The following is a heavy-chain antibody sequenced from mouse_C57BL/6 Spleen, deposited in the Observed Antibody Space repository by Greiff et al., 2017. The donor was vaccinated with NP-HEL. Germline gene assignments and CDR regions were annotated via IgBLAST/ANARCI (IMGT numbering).Heavy chain of an antibody. CDR1: GFSLTSYG. CDR3: ARSRTGTAGDYFDY. V-gene: IGHV2-5*01. D-gene: IGHD4-1*01. CDR2: IWRGGST. J-gene: IGHJ2*01. Sequence: QVQLQQSGPGLVQPSQSLSITCTVSGFSLTSYGVHWVRQSPGKGLEWLGVIWRGGSTDYNAAFMSRLSITKDNSKSQIFFKMNSLQAAATAIYYCARSRTGTAGDYFDYWGQGTTLTVSS.